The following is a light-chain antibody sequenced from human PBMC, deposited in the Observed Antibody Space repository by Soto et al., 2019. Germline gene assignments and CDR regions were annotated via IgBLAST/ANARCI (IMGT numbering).Light chain of an antibody. CDR2: TAS. Sequence: DIQMTQPPSSVSASVGDRVIISCRASQDIDRWLAWFQHKPGKAPKLLISTASSLQSGVPSRFSGSGSGTDFTLTIASLQFEDFATYYCLQSDTFPYTFGLGTKLEIK. CDR3: LQSDTFPYT. CDR1: QDIDRW. V-gene: IGKV1D-12*01. J-gene: IGKJ2*01.